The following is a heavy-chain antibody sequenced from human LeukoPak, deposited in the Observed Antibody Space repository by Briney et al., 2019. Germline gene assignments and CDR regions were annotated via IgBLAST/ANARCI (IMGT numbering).Heavy chain of an antibody. J-gene: IGHJ4*02. CDR3: ARGLGQLDS. CDR1: NGSFGYYY. Sequence: SETLSLTCALFNGSFGYYYWSWIRQPPGKGLEWIGEVNLRGSTYYNPSLKSRVTISVDTSKNQFSLNLTSVTAADTAIFYCARGLGQLDSWGQGTLVTVSS. D-gene: IGHD2-2*01. V-gene: IGHV4-34*01. CDR2: VNLRGST.